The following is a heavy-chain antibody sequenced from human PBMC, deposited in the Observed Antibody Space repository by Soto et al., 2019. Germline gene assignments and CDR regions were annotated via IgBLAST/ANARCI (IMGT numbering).Heavy chain of an antibody. J-gene: IGHJ4*02. Sequence: SETLSLTCTVSGGSISSYYWSWIRQPPGKGLEWIGYIYYSGSTNYNPSLKSRVTISVDRSKNQFSLKLSSVTAADTAVYYCARLGYYDSSGYYVGYWGQGTLVTVSS. CDR3: ARLGYYDSSGYYVGY. CDR1: GGSISSYY. D-gene: IGHD3-22*01. V-gene: IGHV4-59*12. CDR2: IYYSGST.